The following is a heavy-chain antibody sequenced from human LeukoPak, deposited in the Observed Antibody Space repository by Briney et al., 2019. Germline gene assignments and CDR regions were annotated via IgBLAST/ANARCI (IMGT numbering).Heavy chain of an antibody. V-gene: IGHV3-48*03. J-gene: IGHJ4*02. D-gene: IGHD3-10*01. CDR3: AKDKERYYYGSGSYPYFDY. Sequence: GGSLRLSCAASGFTLSSYEMNWVRQAPGKGLEWVSYISSSGSTIYYADSVKGRFTISRDNAKNSLYLQMNSLRAEDTAVYYCAKDKERYYYGSGSYPYFDYWGQGTLVTVSS. CDR2: ISSSGSTI. CDR1: GFTLSSYE.